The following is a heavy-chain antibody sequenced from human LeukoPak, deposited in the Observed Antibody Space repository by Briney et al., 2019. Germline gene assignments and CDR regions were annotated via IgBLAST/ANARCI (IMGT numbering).Heavy chain of an antibody. CDR3: AKGGGLSCYDY. J-gene: IGHJ4*02. V-gene: IGHV3-23*01. CDR2: IGAAGGSK. Sequence: GGSLRLSCAVSGFTFSSYVMSWVRQAPGKGLEWVSSIGAAGGSKNYADSVKGRFTISRDNSKSTLYLQMSSLSPDDTAVYYCAKGGGLSCYDYWGQGILVTVSS. CDR1: GFTFSSYV. D-gene: IGHD2-15*01.